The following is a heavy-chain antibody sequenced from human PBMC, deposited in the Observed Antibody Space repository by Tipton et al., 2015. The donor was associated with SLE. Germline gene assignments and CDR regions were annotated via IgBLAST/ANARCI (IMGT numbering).Heavy chain of an antibody. CDR1: GFTFSSYA. CDR3: ARNKRWELLALGY. V-gene: IGHV3-30-3*01. J-gene: IGHJ4*02. Sequence: SLRLSCAASGFTFSSYAMHWVRQAPGKGLEWVAVISYDGSNKYYADSVKGRFTISRDNSKNTLYLQMNSLRAEDTAVYYCARNKRWELLALGYWGQGTLVTVSS. D-gene: IGHD1-26*01. CDR2: ISYDGSNK.